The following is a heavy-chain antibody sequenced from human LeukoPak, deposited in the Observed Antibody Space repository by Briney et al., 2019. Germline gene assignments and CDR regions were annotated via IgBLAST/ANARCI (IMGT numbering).Heavy chain of an antibody. D-gene: IGHD6-6*01. J-gene: IGHJ4*02. Sequence: ASVKVSCKASGYTFTSYYMHWVRQTPGQGLGWMGIIKPSGGSTSYAQKFQGRVTMTRDTSTSTVYMELSSLRSEDTAVYSCAREYSSSSYFDYWGQGTLVTVSS. V-gene: IGHV1-46*01. CDR1: GYTFTSYY. CDR3: AREYSSSSYFDY. CDR2: IKPSGGST.